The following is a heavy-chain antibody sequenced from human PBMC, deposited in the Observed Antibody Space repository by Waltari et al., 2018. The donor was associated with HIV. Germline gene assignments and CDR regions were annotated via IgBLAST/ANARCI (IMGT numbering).Heavy chain of an antibody. J-gene: IGHJ4*02. CDR3: AREVDDYYGSGSNFDY. D-gene: IGHD3-10*01. Sequence: EVQLVESGGGLVQPGGSLRLSCAASGFTFSSYSMNWVRQAPGKGLEWVSYISSSSSTIYYADSVKGRFTISRDNAKNSLYLQMNSLRAEDTAVYYCAREVDDYYGSGSNFDYWGQGTLVTVSS. CDR1: GFTFSSYS. CDR2: ISSSSSTI. V-gene: IGHV3-48*01.